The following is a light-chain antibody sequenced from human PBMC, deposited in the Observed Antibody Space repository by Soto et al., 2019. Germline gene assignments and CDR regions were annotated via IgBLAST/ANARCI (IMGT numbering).Light chain of an antibody. Sequence: AIQMTQSPSSLSASVGDRVTITCRASQGIRNDLGWYQQKPGKAPKLLIYAASSSQSGVPSRFSGTGSATDFTLTISSLQPDAFATYYSLKDQTYELRFGQGTKVHI. CDR2: AAS. J-gene: IGKJ1*01. CDR1: QGIRND. CDR3: LKDQTYELR. V-gene: IGKV1-6*01.